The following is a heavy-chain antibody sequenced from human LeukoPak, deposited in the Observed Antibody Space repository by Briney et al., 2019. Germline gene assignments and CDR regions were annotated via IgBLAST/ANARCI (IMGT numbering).Heavy chain of an antibody. Sequence: SETLSLTCTVSGGSISSYYWSWIRQPPGKGLEWIGYIYYSGSTNYNPSLKSRVTISVDTSKNQFSLKLSSVTAADTAVYYCARDSSRVPFDPWGQGTLVTVSS. CDR1: GGSISSYY. J-gene: IGHJ5*02. CDR2: IYYSGST. V-gene: IGHV4-59*12. CDR3: ARDSSRVPFDP. D-gene: IGHD6-13*01.